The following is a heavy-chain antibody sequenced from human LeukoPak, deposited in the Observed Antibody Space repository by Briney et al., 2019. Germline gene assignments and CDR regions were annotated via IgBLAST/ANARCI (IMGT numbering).Heavy chain of an antibody. D-gene: IGHD3-10*01. J-gene: IGHJ5*02. CDR3: AKDLLSDYYGSGSYHNWFDP. Sequence: GGSLRLSCAASGFTFSSYGMSWVRQAPGKGLEWVSAICCSGGSTHYADSVKGGFTISRDNSKNTLYLQMDSLRAEDTAVYYCAKDLLSDYYGSGSYHNWFDPWGQGTLVTVSS. V-gene: IGHV3-23*01. CDR2: ICCSGGST. CDR1: GFTFSSYG.